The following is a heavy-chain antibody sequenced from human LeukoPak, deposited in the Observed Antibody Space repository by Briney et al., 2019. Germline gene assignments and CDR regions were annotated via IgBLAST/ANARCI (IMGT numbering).Heavy chain of an antibody. CDR2: TSPDEGLK. V-gene: IGHV3-30*04. CDR1: GFTFANYV. J-gene: IGHJ4*02. Sequence: GSLRLSCVASGFTFANYVTHWVRQAPGKGLEWVAVTSPDEGLKFYGDSVKDRFTISRDNSKNTLYLQMNSLRAEDTALYYCAKTGLYTSGWQDYWGQGTLVTVSS. CDR3: AKTGLYTSGWQDY. D-gene: IGHD6-19*01.